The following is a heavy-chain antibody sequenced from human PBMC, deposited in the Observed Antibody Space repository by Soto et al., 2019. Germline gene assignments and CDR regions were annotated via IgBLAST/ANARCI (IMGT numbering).Heavy chain of an antibody. J-gene: IGHJ4*02. CDR2: INAGNGNT. D-gene: IGHD3-22*01. Sequence: ASVKVSCKASGYTFTGYYMHWVRQAPGQRLEWMGWINAGNGNTKYSQKFQGRVTITRDTSASTAYMELSSLRSEDTAVYYCASSYYDSSGYYYVMDYWGQGTLVTVSS. CDR3: ASSYYDSSGYYYVMDY. V-gene: IGHV1-3*01. CDR1: GYTFTGYY.